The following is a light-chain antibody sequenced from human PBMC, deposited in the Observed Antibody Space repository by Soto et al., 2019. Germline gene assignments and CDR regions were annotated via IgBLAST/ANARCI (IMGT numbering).Light chain of an antibody. CDR1: SSNIGAGYD. CDR3: QSNDSSLREV. J-gene: IGLJ2*01. CDR2: GNS. Sequence: QSVLTQPPSVSGAPGQRVTISCTGSSSNIGAGYDVHWYQQLPGTAPKLLIYGNSNRPSGVPDRFSGSKSGTSASLAITGLQAEDEADYYCQSNDSSLREVFGGGTQLTVL. V-gene: IGLV1-40*01.